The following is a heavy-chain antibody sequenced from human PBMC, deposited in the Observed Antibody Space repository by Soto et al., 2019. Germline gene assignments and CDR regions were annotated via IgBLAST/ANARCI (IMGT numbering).Heavy chain of an antibody. CDR2: ISPNSGGT. CDR1: GYTFTVYY. Sequence: SVKVSCKASGYTFTVYYLHCVPRSRLQWLEWMGWISPNSGGTNYAQKFQGRVTMTRDMSISTAYMDLSSLRSDDTAVYYCARDFEDTTMPNSDYFDYWGQGTLVTVSS. CDR3: ARDFEDTTMPNSDYFDY. D-gene: IGHD5-18*01. J-gene: IGHJ4*02. V-gene: IGHV1-2*02.